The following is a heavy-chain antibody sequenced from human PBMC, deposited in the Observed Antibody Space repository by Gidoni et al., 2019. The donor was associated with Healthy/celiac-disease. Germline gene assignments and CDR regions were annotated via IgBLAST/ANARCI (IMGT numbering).Heavy chain of an antibody. CDR1: GFTFSSYG. D-gene: IGHD2-2*01. V-gene: IGHV3-33*01. CDR2: IWYDGSNK. J-gene: IGHJ4*02. CDR3: ARDPSYCSSTSCYGEGVIDY. Sequence: QVQLVESGGGVVQPGRSLGLSCAASGFTFSSYGLHWVRQAPGKGLEWVAVIWYDGSNKYYADSVKGRFTISRDNSNNTLYLQINSLRAEDTAVYYCARDPSYCSSTSCYGEGVIDYWGQGTLVTVSS.